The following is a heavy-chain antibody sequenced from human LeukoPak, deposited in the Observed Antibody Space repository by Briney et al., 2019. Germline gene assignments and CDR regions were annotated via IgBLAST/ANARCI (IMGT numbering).Heavy chain of an antibody. CDR2: ISSSSSYI. CDR3: ASSIVVVPAAEYWFDP. CDR1: GFTFSSYS. J-gene: IGHJ5*02. Sequence: GGSLRLSCAASGFTFSSYSMNWVRQAPGKGLEWVSSISSSSSYIYYADLVKGRFTISRGNAKNSLYLQMNSLRAEDTAVYYCASSIVVVPAAEYWFDPWGQGTLVTVSS. D-gene: IGHD2-2*01. V-gene: IGHV3-21*01.